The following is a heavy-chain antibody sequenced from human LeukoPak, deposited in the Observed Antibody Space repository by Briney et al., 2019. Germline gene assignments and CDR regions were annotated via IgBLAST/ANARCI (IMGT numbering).Heavy chain of an antibody. D-gene: IGHD3-22*01. J-gene: IGHJ4*02. CDR2: ISGSGGST. V-gene: IGHV3-23*01. Sequence: GGSLRLSCAASGFTFSSYAMSWVRQAPGKGLEWVSAISGSGGSTYYADSVKGRFTLSRDNSKNTLYLQMNSLRAEDTAVYYCAKNTKYYYDSSGYYSYFDYWGQGTLVTVSS. CDR1: GFTFSSYA. CDR3: AKNTKYYYDSSGYYSYFDY.